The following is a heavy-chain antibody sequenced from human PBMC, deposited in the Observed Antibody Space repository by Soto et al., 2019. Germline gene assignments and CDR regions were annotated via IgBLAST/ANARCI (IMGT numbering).Heavy chain of an antibody. D-gene: IGHD2-8*02. CDR2: IYFTGST. J-gene: IGHJ5*01. V-gene: IGHV4-30-4*01. CDR1: GDTVNNGDYF. Sequence: SETLSLTCTVSGDTVNNGDYFWSWIRQSPGKGLEWLGYIYFTGSTYYSPSLKSRLHISMDESKNHFSLEMTSVTVADTAVYFCARGAVVYVGAAFKRELDSWGPGLLVTGSS. CDR3: ARGAVVYVGAAFKRELDS.